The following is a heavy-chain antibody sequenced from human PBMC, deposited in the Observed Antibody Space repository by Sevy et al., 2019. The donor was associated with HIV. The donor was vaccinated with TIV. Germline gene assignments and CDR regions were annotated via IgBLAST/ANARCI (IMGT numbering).Heavy chain of an antibody. Sequence: GSLRLSCAGSGFTFSFYAMHWVRQAPGKGLEWVAVISYNGNNKKYADSVKGRFTISRDNSKNTVYLQMNSLRGEDTAAYYCAREGLVPTATPDRYYFYGMDIWGQGTTVTVSS. CDR1: GFTFSFYA. CDR2: ISYNGNNK. D-gene: IGHD2-2*01. V-gene: IGHV3-30*04. J-gene: IGHJ6*02. CDR3: AREGLVPTATPDRYYFYGMDI.